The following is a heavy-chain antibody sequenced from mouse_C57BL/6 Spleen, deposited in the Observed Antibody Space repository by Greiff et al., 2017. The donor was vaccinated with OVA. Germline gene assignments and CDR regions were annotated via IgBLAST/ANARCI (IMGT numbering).Heavy chain of an antibody. D-gene: IGHD2-12*01. Sequence: VQLQQSGAELVKPGASVKMSCKASGYTFTSYWITWVKQRPGQGLEWIGDIYPGSGSTNYNEKFKSKATLTVDTSSSTAYMQLSSLTSEDSAVYYCARDGVTYGNFDVWGTGTTVTVSS. CDR1: GYTFTSYW. J-gene: IGHJ1*03. CDR2: IYPGSGST. V-gene: IGHV1-55*01. CDR3: ARDGVTYGNFDV.